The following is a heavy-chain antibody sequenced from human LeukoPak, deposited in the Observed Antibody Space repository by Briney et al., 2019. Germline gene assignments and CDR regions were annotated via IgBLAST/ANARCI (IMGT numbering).Heavy chain of an antibody. CDR2: IIPILGIA. D-gene: IGHD1-26*01. CDR3: ASESGSYNDAFDI. V-gene: IGHV1-69*02. CDR1: GRTFSSYT. Sequence: SVKVSCKASGRTFSSYTISWVRQAPGQALEWMGRIIPILGIANYAQEFQGRVTSTEHKSTSTAYMELSSLRSEDTAVYYCASESGSYNDAFDIWGQGTMVTVSS. J-gene: IGHJ3*02.